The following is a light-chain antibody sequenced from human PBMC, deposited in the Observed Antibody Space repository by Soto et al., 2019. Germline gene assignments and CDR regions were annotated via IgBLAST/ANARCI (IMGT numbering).Light chain of an antibody. V-gene: IGKV1-39*01. CDR2: AAS. CDR1: QRISSY. CDR3: QQSYCTPLT. Sequence: IQMTQSPSSLSASVGDRVTITCRASQRISSYLNWYQQKPGKAPKLLIYAASSLQSGVPSRFSGSGSGTDFTLTISSLQPEDFATYYCQQSYCTPLTFGGGTKVEIK. J-gene: IGKJ4*01.